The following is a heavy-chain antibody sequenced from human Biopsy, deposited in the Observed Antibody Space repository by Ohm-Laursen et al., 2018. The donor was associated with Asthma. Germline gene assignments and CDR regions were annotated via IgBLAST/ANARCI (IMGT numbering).Heavy chain of an antibody. Sequence: GTLSLTCIVSGDAMSTSGSYWGWIRQSPGKGLEWIGSIYYSGRTYYNPSLESRVTISADTSNNHFSLKVTSVTAADTAVYYCARAVSSSSYWYFDLWGRGDLVTASS. V-gene: IGHV4-39*02. CDR3: ARAVSSSSYWYFDL. D-gene: IGHD6-6*01. CDR2: IYYSGRT. CDR1: GDAMSTSGSY. J-gene: IGHJ2*01.